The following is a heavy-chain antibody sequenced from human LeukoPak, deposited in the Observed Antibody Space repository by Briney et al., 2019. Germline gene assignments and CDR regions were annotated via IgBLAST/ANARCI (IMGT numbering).Heavy chain of an antibody. CDR2: INHSGST. CDR1: GGSFSGYY. D-gene: IGHD6-13*01. V-gene: IGHV4-34*01. CDR3: ARVYGSSWRKFSSEYFQH. Sequence: PSETLSLTCAVYGGSFSGYYWSWIRQPPGKGLEWIGEINHSGSTNYNPSLKSRVTISVDTSKNQFSLKLSSVTAADTAVYYCARVYGSSWRKFSSEYFQHWGQGTLVTVSS. J-gene: IGHJ1*01.